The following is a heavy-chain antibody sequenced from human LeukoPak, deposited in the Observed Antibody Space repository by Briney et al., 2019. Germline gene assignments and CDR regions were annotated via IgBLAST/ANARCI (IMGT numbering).Heavy chain of an antibody. CDR1: GYIFTSYW. J-gene: IGHJ4*02. V-gene: IGHV5-51*01. CDR3: ARVDYGDYYFDY. D-gene: IGHD4-17*01. CDR2: IYPGDSDT. Sequence: GESLRISCKTSGYIFTSYWVGWVRQMPGKGLEWMGIIYPGDSDTRYSPSFQGQVTISADKSISTAYLQWSSLKASDTAMYYCARVDYGDYYFDYWGQGTLVTVSS.